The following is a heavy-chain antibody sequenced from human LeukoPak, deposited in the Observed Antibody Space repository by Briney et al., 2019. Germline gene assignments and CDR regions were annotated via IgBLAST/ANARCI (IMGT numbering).Heavy chain of an antibody. CDR1: GYTFTDYS. J-gene: IGHJ4*02. CDR3: ARYTTVTRLIDY. D-gene: IGHD4-11*01. Sequence: ASVKVSCKASGYTFTDYSMHWVRQAPGQGLEWMGWINPNSGGTKYAQKFQGRVTMTRDTSISTAYMELSRLRSDDTAVYYCARYTTVTRLIDYWGQGTLVTVSS. V-gene: IGHV1-2*02. CDR2: INPNSGGT.